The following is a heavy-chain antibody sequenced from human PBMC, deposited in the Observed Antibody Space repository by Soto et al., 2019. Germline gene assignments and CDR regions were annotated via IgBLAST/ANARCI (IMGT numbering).Heavy chain of an antibody. CDR2: IYYSGST. CDR3: ARHGGEGIVITLGEVIPRVAFDS. V-gene: IGHV4-39*01. CDR1: GGSISSSSYY. J-gene: IGHJ4*02. D-gene: IGHD3-16*01. Sequence: SETLSLTCTVSGGSISSSSYYWGWIRQPPGKGLEWIGSIYYSGSTYYNPSLKSRVTISVDTSKNQFSLKLSSVTAADTAVYYCARHGGEGIVITLGEVIPRVAFDSWGQGTVVTVSS.